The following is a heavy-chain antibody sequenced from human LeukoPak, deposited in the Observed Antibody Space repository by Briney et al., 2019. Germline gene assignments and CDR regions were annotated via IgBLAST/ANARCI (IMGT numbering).Heavy chain of an antibody. CDR3: ARGLHSLPRSTLDY. CDR1: GFTFTSYW. V-gene: IGHV3-7*01. Sequence: GGSLRLSCAASGFTFTSYWMTWVRQAPGKGLEWLANIKQDGSEKNYVDSVKGRFTISRDNAKNSLYLQMNSLRAEDTAVYYCARGLHSLPRSTLDYWGQGTLVTVSS. J-gene: IGHJ4*02. D-gene: IGHD2-2*01. CDR2: IKQDGSEK.